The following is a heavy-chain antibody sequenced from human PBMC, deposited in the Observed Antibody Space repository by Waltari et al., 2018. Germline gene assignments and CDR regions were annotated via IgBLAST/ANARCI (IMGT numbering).Heavy chain of an antibody. J-gene: IGHJ4*02. CDR1: GGSCSGYY. D-gene: IGHD5-12*01. CDR3: ARSGYATGHDY. Sequence: QVQLQQWGAGLLKPSETLSLTCAVYGGSCSGYYWSWIRQPPGKGLEWIGEINHSGSTNYNPSLKSRVTISVDTSKNQFSLKLSSVTAADTAVYYCARSGYATGHDYWGQGTLVTVSS. V-gene: IGHV4-34*01. CDR2: INHSGST.